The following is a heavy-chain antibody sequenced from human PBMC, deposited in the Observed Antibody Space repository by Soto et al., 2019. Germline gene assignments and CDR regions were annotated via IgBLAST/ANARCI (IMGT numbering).Heavy chain of an antibody. D-gene: IGHD3-3*01. CDR2: IDWDDDK. V-gene: IGHV2-70*04. Sequence: SGPTLVNPTQTLTLTCTFSGFSLSTSGMRVSWIRQPPGKALEWLARIDWDDDKFYSTSLKTRLTISKDTSNNQVVLTMTNMDPVDTATYYCARSEGGDFWTSWYYFDYWGQGTLVTVSS. CDR3: ARSEGGDFWTSWYYFDY. J-gene: IGHJ4*02. CDR1: GFSLSTSGMR.